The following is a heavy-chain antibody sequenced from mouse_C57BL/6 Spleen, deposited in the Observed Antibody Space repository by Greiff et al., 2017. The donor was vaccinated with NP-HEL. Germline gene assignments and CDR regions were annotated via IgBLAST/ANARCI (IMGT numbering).Heavy chain of an antibody. Sequence: EVQGVESGEGLVKPGGSLKLSCAASGFTFSSYAMSWVRQTPEKRLEWVAYISSGGDYIYYADTVKGRFTISRDNARNTLYLQMSSLKSEDTAMYYCTREYSNYGFFAYWGQGTLVTVSA. CDR3: TREYSNYGFFAY. V-gene: IGHV5-9-1*02. CDR1: GFTFSSYA. D-gene: IGHD2-5*01. J-gene: IGHJ3*01. CDR2: ISSGGDYI.